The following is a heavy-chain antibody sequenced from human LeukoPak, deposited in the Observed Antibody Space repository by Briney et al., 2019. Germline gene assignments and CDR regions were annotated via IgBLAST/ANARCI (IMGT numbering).Heavy chain of an antibody. Sequence: SETLSLTCTVSGGSISSSSYYWGWIRQPPGKGLEWIGSIYYSGSTYYNPSLKSRVTISVDTSKDQFSLKLSSVTAADTAVYYCARGWYSYGRYYFDYWGQGTLVTVSS. V-gene: IGHV4-39*07. J-gene: IGHJ4*02. CDR1: GGSISSSSYY. CDR3: ARGWYSYGRYYFDY. D-gene: IGHD5-18*01. CDR2: IYYSGST.